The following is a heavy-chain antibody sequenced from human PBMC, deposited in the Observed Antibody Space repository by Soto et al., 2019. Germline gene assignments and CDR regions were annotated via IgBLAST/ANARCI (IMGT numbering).Heavy chain of an antibody. J-gene: IGHJ6*02. CDR2: IYYSGST. CDR1: GGSISSGGYY. D-gene: IGHD2-2*02. Sequence: SETLSLTCTVSGGSISSGGYYWSWIRQHPGKGLEWIGYIYYSGSTYYNPSLKSRVTISVDTSKNQFSLKLSSVTAADTAVYYCARGSEVVPAAIPYYYYGMDVWGQGTTVTVSS. V-gene: IGHV4-31*03. CDR3: ARGSEVVPAAIPYYYYGMDV.